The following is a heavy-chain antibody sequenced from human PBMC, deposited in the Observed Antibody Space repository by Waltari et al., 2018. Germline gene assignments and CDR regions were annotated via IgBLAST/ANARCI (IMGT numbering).Heavy chain of an antibody. CDR2: INPDGGEK. J-gene: IGHJ4*02. D-gene: IGHD2-15*01. V-gene: IGHV3-7*01. CDR3: ARGRYCSGGNCYFDY. Sequence: EEYLVESGGGLVQPGGSLRLSCTVLGLIFIGCWMTWVRQAPGKGLEWVATINPDGGEKYYVDPVKGRFTISRDNAKYLLFLQVSSLRVEDMAVYYCARGRYCSGGNCYFDYWGQGTQVTVSS. CDR1: GLIFIGCW.